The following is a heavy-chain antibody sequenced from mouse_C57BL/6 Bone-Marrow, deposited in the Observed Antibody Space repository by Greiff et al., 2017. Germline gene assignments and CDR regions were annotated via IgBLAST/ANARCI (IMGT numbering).Heavy chain of an antibody. V-gene: IGHV2-5*01. CDR2: IWRGGST. D-gene: IGHD2-5*01. CDR1: GFSLTSYG. J-gene: IGHJ4*01. Sequence: VQLVESGPGLVQPSQSLSITCTVSGFSLTSYGVHWVRQSPGKGLEWLGVIWRGGSTDYNAAFMSRLSITQDNSKSQVFFKMNSLQADDTAIYYCAKDSNRYAMDYWGQGTSVTVSS. CDR3: AKDSNRYAMDY.